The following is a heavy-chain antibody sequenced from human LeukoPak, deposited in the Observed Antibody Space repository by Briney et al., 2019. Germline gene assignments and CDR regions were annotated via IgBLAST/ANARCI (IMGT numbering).Heavy chain of an antibody. CDR3: ARGGVVRGVLGGMDV. V-gene: IGHV4-4*02. J-gene: IGHJ6*02. CDR2: IYYSGST. D-gene: IGHD3-10*01. CDR1: GGSISSSNW. Sequence: SETLSLTCAVSGGSISSSNWWSWVRQPPGKGLEWIGYIYYSGSTNYNPSLKSRVTISVDTSKNQFSLKLSSVTAADTAVYYCARGGVVRGVLGGMDVWGQGTTVTVSS.